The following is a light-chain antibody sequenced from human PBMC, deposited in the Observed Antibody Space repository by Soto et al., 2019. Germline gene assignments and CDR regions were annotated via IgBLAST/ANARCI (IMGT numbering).Light chain of an antibody. J-gene: IGKJ5*01. CDR2: GAS. CDR1: QSVRSN. Sequence: EIVITQSPSTLSVSPGERATVSCRASQSVRSNLAWYQQKPGQAPRLLIYGASTRATGIPARFSGSGSGTEFTLTISSLQSEDFAVYYCQQYNNWPPITFGQGTRLEIK. CDR3: QQYNNWPPIT. V-gene: IGKV3-15*01.